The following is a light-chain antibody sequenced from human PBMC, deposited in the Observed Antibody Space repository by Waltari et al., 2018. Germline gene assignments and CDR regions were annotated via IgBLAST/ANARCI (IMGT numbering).Light chain of an antibody. CDR3: MIFYSSAWV. V-gene: IGLV5-45*02. Sequence: QAVLTQPSSLSASPGASASLTCTLRSDINVGTYRILWYQQKAGSPPQFPLKYKSDSSQQRGSGVPSRFSGSKDASANAGVLLISGLQSEDEGDYYCMIFYSSAWVFGGGTKLTVL. CDR1: SDINVGTYR. CDR2: YKSDSSQ. J-gene: IGLJ3*02.